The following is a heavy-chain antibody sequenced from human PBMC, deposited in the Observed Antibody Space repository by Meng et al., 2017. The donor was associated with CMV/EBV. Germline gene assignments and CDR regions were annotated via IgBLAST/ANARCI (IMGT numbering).Heavy chain of an antibody. CDR2: IYWDDDK. V-gene: IGHV2-5*02. D-gene: IGHD6-13*01. CDR3: AHRGRIAAAGTDWFDP. Sequence: QNTLKESGPTLVKPTQTLTLTCTFSGFSLSTSGVGVGWIRQPPGKALEWLALIYWDDDKRYSPSLKSRLTITKDTSKNQVVLTMTNMDPVDTATYYCAHRGRIAAAGTDWFDPWGQGTLVTVSS. J-gene: IGHJ5*02. CDR1: GFSLSTSGVG.